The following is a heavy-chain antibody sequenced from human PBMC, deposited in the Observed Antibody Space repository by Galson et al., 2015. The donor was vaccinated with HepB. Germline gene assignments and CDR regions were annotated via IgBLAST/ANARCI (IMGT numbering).Heavy chain of an antibody. J-gene: IGHJ3*02. CDR2: ISSNGGHT. V-gene: IGHV3-64*04. CDR3: ARDHDPHCSSTSCYSRWGHAFDI. D-gene: IGHD2-2*01. Sequence: SLRLSCAASGFTFSRYIMHWVRQAPGKGLEYVSAISSNGGHTYYADSVKGRFTISRDNSKNTLYLQMNSLRAEDTAVYYCARDHDPHCSSTSCYSRWGHAFDIWGQGTMVTVSS. CDR1: GFTFSRYI.